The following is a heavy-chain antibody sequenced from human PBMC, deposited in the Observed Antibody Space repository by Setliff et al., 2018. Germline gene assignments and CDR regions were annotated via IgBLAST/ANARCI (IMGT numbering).Heavy chain of an antibody. D-gene: IGHD3-22*01. Sequence: SVKVSCKASGGTFSSYAISWVRQAPGQGLEWTGGIIPIFGTANYAQKFQGRVTITTDESTSTAFMQLSSLRSEDTAVYYCVREGVDSRSSTDYRYYMDVWGKGTTVTVSS. V-gene: IGHV1-69*05. CDR2: IIPIFGTA. CDR1: GGTFSSYA. J-gene: IGHJ6*03. CDR3: VREGVDSRSSTDYRYYMDV.